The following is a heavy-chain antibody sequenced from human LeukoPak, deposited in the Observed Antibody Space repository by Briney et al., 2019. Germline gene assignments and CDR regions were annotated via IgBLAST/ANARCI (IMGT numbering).Heavy chain of an antibody. CDR3: TRGTTAEAGIDY. CDR2: IDSDGSST. CDR1: GFNFSSYW. D-gene: IGHD6-19*01. Sequence: GGSLSLSCAASGFNFSSYWMHWVRQAPGKGPVWVAHIDSDGSSTTYGDPAKGRFTISRDNAKKTLYLQMNSLRVEDTAVYYCTRGTTAEAGIDYWGQGTLVTVSS. V-gene: IGHV3-74*01. J-gene: IGHJ4*02.